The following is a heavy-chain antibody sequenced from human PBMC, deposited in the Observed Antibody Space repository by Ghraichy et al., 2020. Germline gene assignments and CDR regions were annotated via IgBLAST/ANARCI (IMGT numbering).Heavy chain of an antibody. CDR3: AREYYDFWSGNYVGWLGP. Sequence: GSLRLSCAASGFTFNSYGMNWVRQAPGKGLEWVSYISTSSSAIYYADSVKGRFTISRDNAKNSLYLQMNSLRAEDTAAYYCAREYYDFWSGNYVGWLGPWGQGTLVTVSS. V-gene: IGHV3-48*01. D-gene: IGHD3-3*01. J-gene: IGHJ5*02. CDR2: ISTSSSAI. CDR1: GFTFNSYG.